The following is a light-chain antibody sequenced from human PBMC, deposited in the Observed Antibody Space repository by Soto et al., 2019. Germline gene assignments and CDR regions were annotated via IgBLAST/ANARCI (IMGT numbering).Light chain of an antibody. J-gene: IGKJ2*01. CDR1: QSVSSSY. CDR2: GAS. Sequence: EIVLTQSPGTLSLSPGERATLSCRASQSVSSSYLAWYQQKPGQAPRLLIYGASSRATGIPDRFSGSGSGTDFTLTISRLEPEDFAVYYCQQYSNSPYTFDQGTKLEIK. CDR3: QQYSNSPYT. V-gene: IGKV3-20*01.